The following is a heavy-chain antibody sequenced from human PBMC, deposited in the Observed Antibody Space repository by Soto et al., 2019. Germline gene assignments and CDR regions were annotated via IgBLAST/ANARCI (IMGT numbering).Heavy chain of an antibody. V-gene: IGHV3-23*01. Sequence: ISRVLQAPRKGVELVSAISGSGGSTDYADSVKGRFTISRDNSMNTLYLQMNSLRADDTAVYYCAKDHQSIQRSRSYSAFWRKRTLVTVTS. CDR2: ISGSGGST. D-gene: IGHD2-15*01. J-gene: IGHJ4*02. CDR3: AKDHQSIQRSRSYSAF.